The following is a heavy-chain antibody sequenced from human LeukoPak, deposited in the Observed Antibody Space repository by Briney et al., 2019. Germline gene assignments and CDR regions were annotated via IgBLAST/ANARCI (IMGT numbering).Heavy chain of an antibody. CDR2: IYDSGST. Sequence: SETLSLTCTVSGVSVSSSSYHWDWIRQPPGKGLEWIGSIYDSGSTYYSPSLKSRVTISVDTSKNQFSLRLNSVTAADTAVYYCARQVLHTAMDYWGQGTLVTVSS. D-gene: IGHD5-18*01. J-gene: IGHJ4*02. V-gene: IGHV4-39*01. CDR1: GVSVSSSSYH. CDR3: ARQVLHTAMDY.